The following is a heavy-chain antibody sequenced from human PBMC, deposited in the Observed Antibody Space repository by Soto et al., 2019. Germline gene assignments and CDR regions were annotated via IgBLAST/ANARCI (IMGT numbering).Heavy chain of an antibody. CDR2: IYYSGST. CDR1: GGSISSGGYY. J-gene: IGHJ4*02. D-gene: IGHD1-26*01. Sequence: QVQLQESGPGLVKPSQTLSLTCTVSGGSISSGGYYWSWIRQHPGKGLEWIGYIYYSGSTYYNPSLKSRVTISVYTSKNQFSLKLRSVTAADTAVYYCARVFVMEDSGSYYVDYWCQGTMVTVSS. V-gene: IGHV4-31*03. CDR3: ARVFVMEDSGSYYVDY.